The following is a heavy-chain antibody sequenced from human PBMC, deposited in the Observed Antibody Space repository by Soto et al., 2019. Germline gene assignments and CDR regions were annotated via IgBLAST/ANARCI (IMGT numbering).Heavy chain of an antibody. J-gene: IGHJ4*02. Sequence: EVQLLESGGGLVQPGGSLRLSCAASGFTFSSYAMSWVRQAPGKGLECVSTISGSGGTTYYADSVKGRFTISRDNSKNTLYLKRTTRSAEDTAFYYCGKGRTTTIFAVVRPFAHGGQGPLVTVSS. CDR3: GKGRTTTIFAVVRPFAH. V-gene: IGHV3-23*01. CDR1: GFTFSSYA. CDR2: ISGSGGTT. D-gene: IGHD3-3*01.